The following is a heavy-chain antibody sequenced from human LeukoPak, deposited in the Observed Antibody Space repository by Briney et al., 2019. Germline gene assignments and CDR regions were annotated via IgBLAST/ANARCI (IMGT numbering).Heavy chain of an antibody. V-gene: IGHV1-2*02. CDR3: ARDQATVTTPWVDS. D-gene: IGHD4-17*01. Sequence: ASVKVSCKAPGYTFTNYYIHWVRQAPGQGLEWMGWINPNSGGTNSAQKFQGRVTMTRDTSISTAYMELSRLRSDDTAVYYCARDQATVTTPWVDSWGQGSLVTVSS. CDR1: GYTFTNYY. CDR2: INPNSGGT. J-gene: IGHJ4*02.